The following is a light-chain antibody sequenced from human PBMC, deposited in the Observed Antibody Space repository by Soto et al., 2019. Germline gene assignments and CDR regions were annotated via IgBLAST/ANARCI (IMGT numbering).Light chain of an antibody. J-gene: IGLJ3*02. CDR2: EVS. Sequence: QPVLTQPASVSGSPGQSITISCTGTSSDVGGYKFVSWYQQHPGKAPKLIIYEVSNRPSGVSNRFSGSKSGNAASLTISGLQAEDEADYYCSSYTRSSSVVFGGGTKLTVL. CDR1: SSDVGGYKF. CDR3: SSYTRSSSVV. V-gene: IGLV2-14*01.